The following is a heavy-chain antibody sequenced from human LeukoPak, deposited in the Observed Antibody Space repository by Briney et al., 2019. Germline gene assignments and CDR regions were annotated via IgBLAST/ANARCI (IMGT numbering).Heavy chain of an antibody. CDR1: GFTVSSNY. CDR3: ANQYPGAFDI. D-gene: IGHD2-2*01. Sequence: PGGSLGLSCAASGFTVSSNYMSWVRQAPGKGLEWVSVIYSGGSTYYADSVKGRFTISRDNSKNTLYLQMNSLRAEDTAVYYCANQYPGAFDIWGQGTMVTVSS. V-gene: IGHV3-53*01. CDR2: IYSGGST. J-gene: IGHJ3*02.